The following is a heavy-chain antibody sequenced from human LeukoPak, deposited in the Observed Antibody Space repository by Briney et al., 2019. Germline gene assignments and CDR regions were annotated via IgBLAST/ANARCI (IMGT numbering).Heavy chain of an antibody. V-gene: IGHV3-30*02. Sequence: PGGSLRLSCAASGFTFSNYGIHWVRQAPGKGLEWVAFIRYGGSNEYYADSVKGRFTISRDNSKNTLYLQMNSLRAEDTAVYYCAKDREDYGDHVGGYYYYGMDVWGQGTTVTVSS. CDR3: AKDREDYGDHVGGYYYYGMDV. CDR2: IRYGGSNE. D-gene: IGHD4-17*01. J-gene: IGHJ6*02. CDR1: GFTFSNYG.